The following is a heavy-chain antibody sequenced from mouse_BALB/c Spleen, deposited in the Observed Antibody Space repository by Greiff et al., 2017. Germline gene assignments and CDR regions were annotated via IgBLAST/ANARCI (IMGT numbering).Heavy chain of an antibody. CDR3: ARHPIITTADAMDY. V-gene: IGHV5-6*01. J-gene: IGHJ4*01. Sequence: DVHLVESGGDLVKPGGSLTLSCAASGFTFSSYGMSWVRQTPDKRLEWVATISSGGSYTYYPDSVKGRFTISRDNAKNTLYLQMSSLKSEDTAMYYCARHPIITTADAMDYWGQGTSVTVSS. D-gene: IGHD1-2*01. CDR1: GFTFSSYG. CDR2: ISSGGSYT.